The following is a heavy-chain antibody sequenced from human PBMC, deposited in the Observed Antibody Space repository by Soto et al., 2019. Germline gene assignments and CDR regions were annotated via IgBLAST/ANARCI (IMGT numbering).Heavy chain of an antibody. CDR3: AKDRTVRSSGWEGGMDV. CDR1: GFTFSSYA. CDR2: ISGSGGST. V-gene: IGHV3-23*01. J-gene: IGHJ6*02. D-gene: IGHD6-19*01. Sequence: AGGSLRLSCAASGFTFSSYAMSWVRQAPGKGLEWVSAISGSGGSTYYADSVKGRFTISRDNSKNTLYLQMNSLRAEDTAVYYCAKDRTVRSSGWEGGMDVWGQGTTVTVSS.